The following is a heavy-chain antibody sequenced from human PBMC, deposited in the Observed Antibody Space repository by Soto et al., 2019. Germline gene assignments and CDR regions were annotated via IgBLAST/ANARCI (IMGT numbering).Heavy chain of an antibody. CDR2: VIPIFGTA. Sequence: VKVSCKASGGTFNSYALSWARQSDGQGLECMGGVIPIFGTANYAQKFQGRVTITADESTSTAYMELSSLRSEDTAVYYCTRAPLRCSGGSCYSAGAWGQGTLVTVSS. J-gene: IGHJ5*02. CDR3: TRAPLRCSGGSCYSAGA. V-gene: IGHV1-69*13. CDR1: GGTFNSYA. D-gene: IGHD2-15*01.